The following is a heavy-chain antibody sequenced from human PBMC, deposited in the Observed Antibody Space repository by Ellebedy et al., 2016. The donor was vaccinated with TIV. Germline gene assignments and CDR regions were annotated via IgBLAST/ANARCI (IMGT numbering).Heavy chain of an antibody. V-gene: IGHV3-33*08. CDR1: GFTFSNYS. J-gene: IGHJ4*02. D-gene: IGHD6-13*01. Sequence: GESLKISCAASGFTFSNYSMNWVRQAPGKGLEWVAVIWYDGTTKYYIDSVKGRFSISRDSSKNTVDLQMNSLRVEDTAVYYCARDQGYSSSWLTDWGQGTLVTVSS. CDR2: IWYDGTTK. CDR3: ARDQGYSSSWLTD.